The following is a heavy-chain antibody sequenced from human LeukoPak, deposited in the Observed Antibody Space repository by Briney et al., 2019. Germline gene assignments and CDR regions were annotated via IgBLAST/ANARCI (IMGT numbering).Heavy chain of an antibody. CDR2: VYPGDSHT. D-gene: IGHD7-27*01. J-gene: IGHJ1*01. V-gene: IGHV5-51*01. CDR1: GYTFNTYW. Sequence: GESLKISCKASGYTFNTYWIGWVRQKPGKGLEWMAIVYPGDSHTRYSPSFQGHFTISADRTVTTAYLQWSSLEASDTAVYYCARLSGGSRANTEYFPDWGQGTLVIVSS. CDR3: ARLSGGSRANTEYFPD.